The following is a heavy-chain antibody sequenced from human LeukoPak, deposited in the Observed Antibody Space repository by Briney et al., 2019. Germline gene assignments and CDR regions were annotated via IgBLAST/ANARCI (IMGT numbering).Heavy chain of an antibody. CDR3: ARDHASMQRYPNWFDP. CDR1: GGTFSSYA. CDR2: IIPIFGTA. Sequence: SVKVSCKASGGTFSSYAISWVRQAPGQGLEWMGGIIPIFGTANYAQKFQGRVTITTDESTSTAYMELSSLRSEDKAVYYCARDHASMQRYPNWFDPWGQGTLVTVSS. V-gene: IGHV1-69*05. J-gene: IGHJ5*02. D-gene: IGHD1-14*01.